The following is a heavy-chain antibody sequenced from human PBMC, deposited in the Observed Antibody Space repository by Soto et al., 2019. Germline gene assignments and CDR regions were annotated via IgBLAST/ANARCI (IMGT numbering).Heavy chain of an antibody. V-gene: IGHV1-46*01. Sequence: QVQLLQSGAEMKRPGASVMLSCEASGYAFTTYSIHWVRQAPGQGLEWMALINPRGGGTRNAEKFQGRVTMTRDTSTSTVYMELSSLKSDDTAVYYCARGRDGYNLDYWGQGTQVAVSS. CDR3: ARGRDGYNLDY. CDR2: INPRGGGT. J-gene: IGHJ4*02. D-gene: IGHD5-12*01. CDR1: GYAFTTYS.